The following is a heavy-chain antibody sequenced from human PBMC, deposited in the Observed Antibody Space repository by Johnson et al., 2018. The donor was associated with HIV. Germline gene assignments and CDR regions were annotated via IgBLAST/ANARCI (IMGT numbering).Heavy chain of an antibody. CDR3: ASSRVGYCSSMNCYGLDI. CDR1: GFTFSSYA. Sequence: VQLVESGGGLVQPGGSLRLSCAASGFTFSSYAMSWVRQAPGKGLEWVSAISGSGGSTYYADSVKGRFTISRDNSKNTLYLQMNSLRAEDTAVYYCASSRVGYCSSMNCYGLDIWGQGTMVTVSS. J-gene: IGHJ3*02. D-gene: IGHD2-2*01. V-gene: IGHV3-23*04. CDR2: ISGSGGST.